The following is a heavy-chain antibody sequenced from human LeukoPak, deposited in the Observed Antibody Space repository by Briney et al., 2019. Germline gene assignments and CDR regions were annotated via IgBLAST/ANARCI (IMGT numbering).Heavy chain of an antibody. V-gene: IGHV3-23*01. CDR3: AKREGANYYDTKPVNFDY. J-gene: IGHJ4*02. Sequence: GGSLRLSCAASGFTFSSYAMSWVRQAPGKGLEWVSAISGGGGSAYYADSVRGRFTISRDNSKNTLYLQMNSLRAEDTAVYYCAKREGANYYDTKPVNFDYWGQGTLVTVSS. CDR2: ISGGGGSA. D-gene: IGHD3-22*01. CDR1: GFTFSSYA.